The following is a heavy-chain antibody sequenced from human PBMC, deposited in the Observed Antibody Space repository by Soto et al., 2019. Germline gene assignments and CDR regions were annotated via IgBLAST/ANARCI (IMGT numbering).Heavy chain of an antibody. CDR2: ISGSGGTT. V-gene: IGHV3-23*01. CDR3: AKFFVETGSNSGWPWSFHY. J-gene: IGHJ4*02. D-gene: IGHD6-25*01. CDR1: GFTFSNYA. Sequence: EVQLLESGGGLVQPGRSLRLSCAASGFTFSNYAMSWVRQAPGQGLDWVPAISGSGGTTYYADSVKGRFTISRDNSKNTLFLQMNSLRAEDAAVYYCAKFFVETGSNSGWPWSFHYWGQGTLVTVSS.